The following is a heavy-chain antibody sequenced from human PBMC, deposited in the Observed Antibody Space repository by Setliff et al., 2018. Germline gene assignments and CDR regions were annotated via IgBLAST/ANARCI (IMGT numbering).Heavy chain of an antibody. J-gene: IGHJ4*02. V-gene: IGHV1-3*02. Sequence: ASVKVSCKASGYTFTSYAMHWVRQAPGQRLEWMGWSNAGNGNTKYSQEFQGRVTITRDTSASTAYMQMNSLRVEDTAVYYCVRDLHWGFDYWGLGTLVTVSS. CDR1: GYTFTSYA. CDR2: SNAGNGNT. CDR3: VRDLHWGFDY. D-gene: IGHD7-27*01.